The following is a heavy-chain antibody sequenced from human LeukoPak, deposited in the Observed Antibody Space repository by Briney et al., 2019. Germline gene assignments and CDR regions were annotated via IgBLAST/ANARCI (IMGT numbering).Heavy chain of an antibody. J-gene: IGHJ5*02. CDR1: GGSISSYY. Sequence: PSETLSLTCTVSGGSISSYYWSWIRQPPGKGLEWIGYIYYSGSTNYNPSLKSRVTISVDTSKNQFSLKLSSMTAADTAVYYCARERSYCSSTSCYTWFDPWGQGTLVTVSS. D-gene: IGHD2-2*02. CDR3: ARERSYCSSTSCYTWFDP. V-gene: IGHV4-59*01. CDR2: IYYSGST.